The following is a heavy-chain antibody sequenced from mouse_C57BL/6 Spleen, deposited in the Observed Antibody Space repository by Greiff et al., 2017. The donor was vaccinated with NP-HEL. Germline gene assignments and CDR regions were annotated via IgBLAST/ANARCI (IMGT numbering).Heavy chain of an antibody. J-gene: IGHJ4*01. CDR2: ISSGSSPI. CDR1: GFTFSDYG. Sequence: EVKLVESGGGLVKPGGSLKLSCAASGFTFSDYGMHWVRQAPEKGLEWVAYISSGSSPIYYADTVKGRFTISRDNAKNTLFLQMTSLRAEDTAMYYCARGGKAMDYWGQGTSVTVSS. CDR3: ARGGKAMDY. V-gene: IGHV5-17*01.